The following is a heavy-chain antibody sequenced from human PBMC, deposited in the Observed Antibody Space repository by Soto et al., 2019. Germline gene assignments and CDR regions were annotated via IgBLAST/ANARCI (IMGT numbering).Heavy chain of an antibody. D-gene: IGHD6-6*01. Sequence: SETLSLTCTVSGGSISSYYWSWIRQPPGKGLEWIGYIYYSGSTNYNPSLKSRVTISVDTSKNQFSLKLSSVTAADTAVYYCAREVAAFAGWMDVWGKGTTVTVSS. CDR3: AREVAAFAGWMDV. CDR2: IYYSGST. CDR1: GGSISSYY. V-gene: IGHV4-59*01. J-gene: IGHJ6*04.